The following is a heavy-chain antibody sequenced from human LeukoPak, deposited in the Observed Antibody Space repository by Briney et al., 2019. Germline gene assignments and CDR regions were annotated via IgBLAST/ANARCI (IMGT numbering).Heavy chain of an antibody. Sequence: GASVKVSCKASGYTFTSYGISWVRQAPGQGLEWMGWISAYNGNTNYAQKLQGRVTMTTDTSTSTAYMELRSLRSDDTAVYYCARVLLWFGELSTDAFDIWGQGTVVTVSS. CDR3: ARVLLWFGELSTDAFDI. J-gene: IGHJ3*02. D-gene: IGHD3-10*01. CDR2: ISAYNGNT. V-gene: IGHV1-18*01. CDR1: GYTFTSYG.